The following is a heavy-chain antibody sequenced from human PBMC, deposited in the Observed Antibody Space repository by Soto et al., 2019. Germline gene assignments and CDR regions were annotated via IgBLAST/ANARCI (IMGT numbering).Heavy chain of an antibody. J-gene: IGHJ3*01. CDR3: VKAQERSAQYFAVVITAFDF. Sequence: TGGSLRLSCEGSGFSFSNYGIHWVRQAPGKGLEWVAVISHDGNSHHLADSVRGRFTISRDNSKNTVFLHMTSLRREDSAVYHCVKAQERSAQYFAVVITAFDFWGQGTMVTVSS. CDR1: GFSFSNYG. D-gene: IGHD3-22*01. CDR2: ISHDGNSH. V-gene: IGHV3-30*18.